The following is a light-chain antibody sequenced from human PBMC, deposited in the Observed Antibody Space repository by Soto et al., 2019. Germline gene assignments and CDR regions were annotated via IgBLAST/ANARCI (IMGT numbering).Light chain of an antibody. CDR2: AAS. J-gene: IGKJ1*01. V-gene: IGKV1-39*01. CDR1: QSISSY. Sequence: IQMTQSPSSLSASVGDRVTITCRASQSISSYLNWYQQKPGRAPNLLIYAASSLQSGVPSRFGGSGSGTDFTLTINSLQPEDFATYYCQQSYNTPRTFGQGTKVDIK. CDR3: QQSYNTPRT.